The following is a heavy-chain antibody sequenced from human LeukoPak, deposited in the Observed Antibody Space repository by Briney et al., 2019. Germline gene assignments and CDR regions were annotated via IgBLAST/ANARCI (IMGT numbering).Heavy chain of an antibody. CDR2: ISAYNGNT. D-gene: IGHD6-13*01. CDR1: GYTFTSYG. Sequence: ASVKVSCKASGYTFTSYGISWVRQAPGQGLEWMGWISAYNGNTNYAQKLQGRVTMTTDTSTSTAYMELRSLRSDDTAVYYCAREGIAAAPLDYYYYMDVWGKGTTVTVSS. J-gene: IGHJ6*03. V-gene: IGHV1-18*01. CDR3: AREGIAAAPLDYYYYMDV.